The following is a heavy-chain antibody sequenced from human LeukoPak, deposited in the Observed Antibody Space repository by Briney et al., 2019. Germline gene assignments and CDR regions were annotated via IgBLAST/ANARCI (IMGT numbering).Heavy chain of an antibody. V-gene: IGHV3-21*01. D-gene: IGHD1-26*01. CDR2: ITSSSSYI. CDR3: ARVKAGATIENFYYYYMDV. CDR1: GFTFSTYS. Sequence: GGSLRLSCAASGFTFSTYSMNWVRQAPGKGLEWVSSITSSSSYIKYADSVKGRFTISRDNAKNSLYLQMNGLRAEDTAVYYCARVKAGATIENFYYYYMDVWGKGTTVTVSS. J-gene: IGHJ6*03.